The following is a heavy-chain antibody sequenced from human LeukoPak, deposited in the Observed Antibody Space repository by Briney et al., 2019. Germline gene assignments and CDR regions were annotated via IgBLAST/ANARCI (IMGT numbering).Heavy chain of an antibody. CDR3: ARAYCSGGSCYSDY. CDR1: GGSISSYY. J-gene: IGHJ4*02. Sequence: SETLSLTCPVSGGSISSYYWSWIRQPPGKGLEWIGYIYYSGSTNYNPSLKSRVTISVDTSKNQFSLKLSSVTAADTAVYYCARAYCSGGSCYSDYWGQGTLVTVPS. D-gene: IGHD2-15*01. CDR2: IYYSGST. V-gene: IGHV4-59*01.